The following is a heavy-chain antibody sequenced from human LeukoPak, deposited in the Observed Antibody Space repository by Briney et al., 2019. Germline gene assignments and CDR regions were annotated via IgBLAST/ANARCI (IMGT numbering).Heavy chain of an antibody. CDR3: ARDLGVSSSWYAEGYYFDY. V-gene: IGHV3-23*01. Sequence: PGGSLRLSCAASGFTFSSYAMSWVRQAPGKGLEWVSAISGSGGSTYYADSVKGRFTISRDNSKNTLYLQMNSLRAEDTAVYYCARDLGVSSSWYAEGYYFDYWGQGTLVTVSS. CDR2: ISGSGGST. J-gene: IGHJ4*02. D-gene: IGHD6-13*01. CDR1: GFTFSSYA.